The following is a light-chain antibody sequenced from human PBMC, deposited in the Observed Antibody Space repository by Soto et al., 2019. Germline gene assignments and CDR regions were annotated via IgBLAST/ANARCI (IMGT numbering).Light chain of an antibody. J-gene: IGKJ5*01. Sequence: DIQMTQSPSTLSASVGDRVTITCRASQSISNWLAWYQQKPGKAPKLLIYKASSLESGVPSRFSGSGSGTEFTLTISSLQPDDFVTYYCQHYNSYSITFGQGTRLEIK. CDR2: KAS. CDR3: QHYNSYSIT. V-gene: IGKV1-5*03. CDR1: QSISNW.